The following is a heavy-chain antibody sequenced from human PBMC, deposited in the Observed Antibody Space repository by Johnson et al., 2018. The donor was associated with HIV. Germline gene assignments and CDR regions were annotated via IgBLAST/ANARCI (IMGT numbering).Heavy chain of an antibody. CDR3: ARDGKYSSIGPDAFDV. D-gene: IGHD6-13*01. CDR2: IYSGGST. V-gene: IGHV3-66*02. J-gene: IGHJ3*01. CDR1: GFTVSSNY. Sequence: VQLVESGGGLVQRGGSLRLSCAASGFTVSSNYMTWVRQAPGKGLEWVSVIYSGGSTYYADSVKGRFTIYRDHSENTLYLQMNSLRPEDTAVYFCARDGKYSSIGPDAFDVWGQGTMVAVSS.